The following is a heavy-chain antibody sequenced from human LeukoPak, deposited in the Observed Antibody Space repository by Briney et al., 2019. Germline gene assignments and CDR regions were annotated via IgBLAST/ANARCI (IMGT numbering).Heavy chain of an antibody. Sequence: SVKVSCKASGGTFSSYAISRVRQAPGQGLEWMGGIIPIFGTANYAQKFQGRVTITADESTSTAYMELSSLRSEDTAVYYCARDSRGAYSSGSSLNYYYYGMDVWGQGTTVTVSS. CDR1: GGTFSSYA. CDR2: IIPIFGTA. CDR3: ARDSRGAYSSGSSLNYYYYGMDV. J-gene: IGHJ6*02. D-gene: IGHD6-19*01. V-gene: IGHV1-69*13.